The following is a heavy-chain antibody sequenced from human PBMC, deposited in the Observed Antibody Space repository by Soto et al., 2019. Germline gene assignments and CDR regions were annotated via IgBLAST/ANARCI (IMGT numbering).Heavy chain of an antibody. CDR3: ARDIRFGENHGRGGFDT. CDR1: GGSISSGDYY. J-gene: IGHJ5*02. CDR2: IYYSGST. V-gene: IGHV4-30-4*01. Sequence: PSETLSLTCTVSGGSISSGDYYWSWIRQPPGKGLEWIGYIYYSGSTYYNPSLKSRVTISVDTSKNQFSLKLSSVTAADTAVYSCARDIRFGENHGRGGFDTWGQGTLVTVSS. D-gene: IGHD3-10*01.